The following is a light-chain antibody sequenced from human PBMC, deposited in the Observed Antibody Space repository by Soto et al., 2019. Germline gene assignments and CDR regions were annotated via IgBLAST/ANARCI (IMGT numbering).Light chain of an antibody. J-gene: IGKJ3*01. CDR1: QSINTN. Sequence: DIVMTQSPATLSVSPGERATLSCSAIQSINTNLAWYQQKPGQAPRLLIYGASTRATVIPARFSGSGSGTEFTLTISGLQADDFAVYYCQQYHHWPPKVTFGPGTKVDI. V-gene: IGKV3-15*01. CDR2: GAS. CDR3: QQYHHWPPKVT.